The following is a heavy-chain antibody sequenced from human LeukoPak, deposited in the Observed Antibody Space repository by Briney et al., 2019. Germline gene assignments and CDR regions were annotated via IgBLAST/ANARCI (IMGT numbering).Heavy chain of an antibody. Sequence: PGGSLRLSCAASGFTFSSYAMHWVRQAPGKGLEWVAVISYDGSNKYYADSVKGRFTISRDNSKNTLYLQMNSLRAADTAVYYCARGDDGNWNLGGQGTLVTVSS. CDR1: GFTFSSYA. V-gene: IGHV3-30*04. CDR2: ISYDGSNK. D-gene: IGHD1-7*01. J-gene: IGHJ4*02. CDR3: ARGDDGNWNL.